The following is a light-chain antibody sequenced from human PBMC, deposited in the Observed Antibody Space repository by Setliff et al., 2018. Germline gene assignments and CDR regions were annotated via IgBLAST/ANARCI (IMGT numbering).Light chain of an antibody. CDR3: CSFAGTYYV. CDR1: SSDVGAYNY. Sequence: QSALTQPRSVSGSPGQSVTISCTGTSSDVGAYNYVSWCQHHPGKVPKLMVYDVTKRPSGVPDRFSGSKSGNTASLTISGLQAEDEADYYCCSFAGTYYVFGSGTKVTVL. J-gene: IGLJ1*01. V-gene: IGLV2-11*01. CDR2: DVT.